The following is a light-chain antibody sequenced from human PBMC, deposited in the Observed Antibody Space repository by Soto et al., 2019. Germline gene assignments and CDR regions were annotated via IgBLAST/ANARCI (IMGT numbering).Light chain of an antibody. CDR1: SSDVGGYNY. CDR2: DVT. Sequence: QSALTQPRSVSGSPGQSVTISCTGTSSDVGGYNYVSWYQQHPGKAPKLMLYDVTERPSGVPDRFSGSKSGYTASLTISGLQAEDEADYYCCSYAGSFTFVFGGGTKLTVL. J-gene: IGLJ2*01. CDR3: CSYAGSFTFV. V-gene: IGLV2-11*01.